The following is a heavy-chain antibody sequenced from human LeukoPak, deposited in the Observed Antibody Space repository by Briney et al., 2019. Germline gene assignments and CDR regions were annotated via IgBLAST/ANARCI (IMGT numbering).Heavy chain of an antibody. CDR3: AKEEWLGKMNFFDY. D-gene: IGHD6-19*01. J-gene: IGHJ4*02. CDR2: ISGSGGGDST. CDR1: GFTFSIYA. Sequence: GGSLRLSCAASGFTFSIYAMSWVRQAPGKGLEWVSSISGSGGGDSTYYADSVKGRFTVSRDSSKNTLYLQMNSLRAEDTAVYYCAKEEWLGKMNFFDYWGQGTLVTVSS. V-gene: IGHV3-23*01.